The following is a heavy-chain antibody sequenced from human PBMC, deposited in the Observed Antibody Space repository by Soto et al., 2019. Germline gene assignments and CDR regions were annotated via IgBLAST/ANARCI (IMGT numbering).Heavy chain of an antibody. V-gene: IGHV3-66*01. Sequence: GGSPGLSCAAPGFTGSRHYMRWVRQASGKGLDGVSVVYNGGSTYYADSLKSRFTISSDNTNNTLYLHMISLRGEDTTVYYCARAGSDFWSGYHYYCYGMDVWGQGTTVTVSS. D-gene: IGHD3-3*01. CDR3: ARAGSDFWSGYHYYCYGMDV. J-gene: IGHJ6*02. CDR2: VYNGGST. CDR1: GFTGSRHY.